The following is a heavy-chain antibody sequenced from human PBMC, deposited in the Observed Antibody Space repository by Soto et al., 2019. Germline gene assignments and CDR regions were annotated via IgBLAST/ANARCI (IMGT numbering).Heavy chain of an antibody. Sequence: GASVKCSCTSSGGTFTSYAISWVRQAPGQGLEWMGGIIPIFGTANYAQKFQGRVTITADKSTSTAYMELSSLRSEDTAVYYCARTDSFSSGHSYYGLDVCGQGTTV. D-gene: IGHD3-3*01. CDR1: GGTFTSYA. CDR3: ARTDSFSSGHSYYGLDV. CDR2: IIPIFGTA. J-gene: IGHJ6*02. V-gene: IGHV1-69*06.